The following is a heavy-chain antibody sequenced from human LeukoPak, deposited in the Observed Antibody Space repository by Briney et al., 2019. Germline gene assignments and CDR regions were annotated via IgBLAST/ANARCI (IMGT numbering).Heavy chain of an antibody. J-gene: IGHJ3*02. CDR2: ISGSGGST. Sequence: GGSLRLSCAASGFTFSNYAMHWVRQAPGKGLEWFSAISGSGGSTHYADSVKGRFTISRDNSKNTLYLQMNSLRAEDTAVYYCAKGDIAARPDDAFDIWGQGTMVTVSS. CDR1: GFTFSNYA. CDR3: AKGDIAARPDDAFDI. V-gene: IGHV3-23*01. D-gene: IGHD6-6*01.